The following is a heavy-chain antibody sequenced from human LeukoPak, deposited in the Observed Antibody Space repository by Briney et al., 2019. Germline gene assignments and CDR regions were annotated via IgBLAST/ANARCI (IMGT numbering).Heavy chain of an antibody. CDR1: GYSISSGYY. CDR2: IYHSGST. D-gene: IGHD3-10*01. V-gene: IGHV4-38-2*02. Sequence: SETLSLTCTVSGYSISSGYYWGWIRQPPGKGLEWIGSIYHSGSTYYNPSLKSRVTISVDTSKNQFSLKLSSVTAADTAVYYCARETDSWFGESGGFDYWGQGTLVTVSS. CDR3: ARETDSWFGESGGFDY. J-gene: IGHJ4*02.